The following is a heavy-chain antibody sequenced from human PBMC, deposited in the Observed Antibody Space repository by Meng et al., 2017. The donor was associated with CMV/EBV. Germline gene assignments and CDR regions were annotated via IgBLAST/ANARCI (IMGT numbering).Heavy chain of an antibody. CDR3: ARVNQVRIAAAGIGY. J-gene: IGHJ4*02. CDR2: INPNSGGT. Sequence: ASVKVSCKASGYTFTGYYMHWVRQAPGQGLEWMGWINPNSGGTNYAQKFQGRVTMTRDTSISTAYMELSRLRSDDTAVYYCARVNQVRIAAAGIGYWGQETLVTVSS. D-gene: IGHD6-13*01. CDR1: GYTFTGYY. V-gene: IGHV1-2*02.